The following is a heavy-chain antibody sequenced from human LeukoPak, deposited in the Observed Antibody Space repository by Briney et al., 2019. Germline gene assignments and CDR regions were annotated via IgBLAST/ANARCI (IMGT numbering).Heavy chain of an antibody. J-gene: IGHJ1*01. CDR2: INHSGST. V-gene: IGHV4-34*01. D-gene: IGHD6-13*01. CDR3: ARGSIAAAGTWYFQH. CDR1: GGSFSGYY. Sequence: SETLSLTCAVYGGSFSGYYWSWIRQPPGKGLEWIGEINHSGSTIYNPSLKSRVTISVDTSKNQFSLKLSSVTAADTAVYYCARGSIAAAGTWYFQHWGQGTLVTVSS.